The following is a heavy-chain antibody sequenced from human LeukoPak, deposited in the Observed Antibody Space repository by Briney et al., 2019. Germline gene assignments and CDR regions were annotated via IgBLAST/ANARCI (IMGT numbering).Heavy chain of an antibody. Sequence: PSETLSLTCTVSGGSISSYYWSWIRQPAGKGLEWIGRIYTSGSTNYNPSLKSRVTMSVDTSKNQFSLKLSSVTAADTAVYYCARDVTPRPPPHYFDYWGQGTLVTVSS. J-gene: IGHJ4*02. CDR2: IYTSGST. D-gene: IGHD3-16*01. CDR1: GGSISSYY. CDR3: ARDVTPRPPPHYFDY. V-gene: IGHV4-4*07.